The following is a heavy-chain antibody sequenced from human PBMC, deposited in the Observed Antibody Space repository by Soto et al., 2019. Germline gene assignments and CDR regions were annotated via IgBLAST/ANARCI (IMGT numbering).Heavy chain of an antibody. CDR3: ARAVFGSSSDFDY. J-gene: IGHJ4*02. Sequence: GASVKVSCKASGYTFTGYYMHWVRQAPGQGLEWMGWINPNSGGTNYAQKFQGWVTMTRDTSISTAYMELSRLRSDDTAVYYCARAVFGSSSDFDYWAQRTPVTVSS. V-gene: IGHV1-2*04. CDR2: INPNSGGT. CDR1: GYTFTGYY. D-gene: IGHD6-6*01.